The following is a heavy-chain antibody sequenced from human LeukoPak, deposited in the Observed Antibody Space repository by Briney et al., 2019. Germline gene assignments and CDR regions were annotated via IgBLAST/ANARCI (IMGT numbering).Heavy chain of an antibody. Sequence: PSETLSLTCAVSGGSISSSNWWSWVRQPPGKGLEWIGEIYHSGSTNYNPSLKSRVTISVDKSKNQFSLKLSSVTAADTAVYYCARDRITMVRGVIMAYYYGMDVWGKGTTVTVSS. CDR1: GGSISSSNW. V-gene: IGHV4-4*02. J-gene: IGHJ6*04. CDR3: ARDRITMVRGVIMAYYYGMDV. CDR2: IYHSGST. D-gene: IGHD3-10*01.